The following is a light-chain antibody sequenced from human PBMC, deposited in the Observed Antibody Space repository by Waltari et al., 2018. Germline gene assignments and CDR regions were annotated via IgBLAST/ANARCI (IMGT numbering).Light chain of an antibody. CDR1: SGSIARNY. CDR3: QSYDAYVV. Sequence: NFMLTQPHSVSASPGKTVSISCTRSSGSIARNYVQWYQQRPGSAPTSVIYEDDQRPSGVPDRFSGSIDSSSNSASLTSSGLKTEDEADYYCQSYDAYVVFGGGTRLTVL. V-gene: IGLV6-57*03. CDR2: EDD. J-gene: IGLJ2*01.